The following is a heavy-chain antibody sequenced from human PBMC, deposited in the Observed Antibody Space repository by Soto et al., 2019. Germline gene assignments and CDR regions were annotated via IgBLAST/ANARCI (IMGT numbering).Heavy chain of an antibody. J-gene: IGHJ4*02. CDR1: GFTFSSYG. D-gene: IGHD1-26*01. Sequence: GGSLRLSCAASGFTFSSYGMHWVRQAPGKGLEWVAVISYDGSNKYYADSVKGRFTISRDNSKNTLYPQMNSLRAEDTAVYYCAKVVGATTPSDYWSQGTLVTVSS. CDR3: AKVVGATTPSDY. V-gene: IGHV3-30*18. CDR2: ISYDGSNK.